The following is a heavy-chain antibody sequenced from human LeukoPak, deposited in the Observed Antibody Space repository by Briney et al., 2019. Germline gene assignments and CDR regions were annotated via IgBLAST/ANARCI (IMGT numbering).Heavy chain of an antibody. CDR1: GYTFTSYD. V-gene: IGHV1-8*02. D-gene: IGHD4-11*01. Sequence: ASVKVSCKASGYTFTSYDINWVRQATGQGLEWMGWMNPNSGNTGYAQKFQGRVTITRNTSISTAYMELRSLRSEDTGVYYCARVAHSYYSGGAAYYYYYMDVWGKGTTVTVSS. J-gene: IGHJ6*03. CDR2: MNPNSGNT. CDR3: ARVAHSYYSGGAAYYYYYMDV.